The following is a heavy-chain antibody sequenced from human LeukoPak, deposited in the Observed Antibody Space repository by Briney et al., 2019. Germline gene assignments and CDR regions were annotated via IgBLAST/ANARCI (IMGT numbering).Heavy chain of an antibody. D-gene: IGHD2-2*01. Sequence: PGGSLRLSCAASGFTFSSYAMHWVRQAPGKGLEWVAVISYDGSNKYYADSVKGRFTISRDNSKNTLYLQMNSLRAEDTAVYYCATWAYQLPYFDYWGQGTLVTVSS. CDR1: GFTFSSYA. CDR2: ISYDGSNK. J-gene: IGHJ4*02. CDR3: ATWAYQLPYFDY. V-gene: IGHV3-30*04.